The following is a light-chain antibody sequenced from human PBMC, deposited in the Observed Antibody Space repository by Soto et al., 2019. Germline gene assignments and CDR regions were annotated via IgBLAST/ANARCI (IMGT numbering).Light chain of an antibody. CDR1: QSISTY. J-gene: IGKJ2*01. Sequence: DIQMTQSPSSLSASVGGRATITCRGSQSISTYLHWYQQKPGKALRVLISSASTLQSGVPSRFSGSGSGTEFTLTISSRQPEDFATYYCQQSYSNVMYTGGQGTKVEIK. V-gene: IGKV1-39*01. CDR3: QQSYSNVMYT. CDR2: SAS.